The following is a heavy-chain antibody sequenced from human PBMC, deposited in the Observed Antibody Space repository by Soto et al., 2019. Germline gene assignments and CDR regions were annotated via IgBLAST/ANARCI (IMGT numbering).Heavy chain of an antibody. Sequence: QVHLVESGGGVVQPGRSLRLSCAASGFTFSSYATHWVRQAPGKGLEWVAVISYDGSNKYYADSVKGRFTISRDNSKNTLYLQMNSLRAEDTAVYYCARDGNYVDYWGQGTLVTVSS. D-gene: IGHD2-15*01. CDR2: ISYDGSNK. CDR1: GFTFSSYA. CDR3: ARDGNYVDY. J-gene: IGHJ4*02. V-gene: IGHV3-30-3*01.